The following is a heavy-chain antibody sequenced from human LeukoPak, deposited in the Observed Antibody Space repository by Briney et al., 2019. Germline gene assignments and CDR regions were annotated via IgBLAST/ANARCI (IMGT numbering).Heavy chain of an antibody. CDR1: GFTFSSYS. D-gene: IGHD6-19*01. V-gene: IGHV3-23*01. CDR2: ISGSGGST. CDR3: AKGATSSGWSFFDY. J-gene: IGHJ4*02. Sequence: PGGSLRLSCAASGFTFSSYSMNWVRQAPGKGLEWVSAISGSGGSTYYADSVKGRFTISRDNSKNTLYLQMNSLRAEDTAVYYCAKGATSSGWSFFDYWGQGTLVTVSS.